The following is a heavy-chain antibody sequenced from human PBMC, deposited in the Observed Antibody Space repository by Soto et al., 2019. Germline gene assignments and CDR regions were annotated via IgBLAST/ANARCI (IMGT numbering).Heavy chain of an antibody. J-gene: IGHJ6*03. Sequence: QVQLVQSGAEVKKPGASVKVSCKASGYTFTSYGISWVRHAPGQGLEWMGWISAYNGNTNYAQKLQGRVTMTTDTSTSTAYMELRSLRSDDTAVYYCARDSDEGGYYYYYYMDVWGKGTTVTVSS. CDR3: ARDSDEGGYYYYYYMDV. CDR2: ISAYNGNT. CDR1: GYTFTSYG. V-gene: IGHV1-18*01.